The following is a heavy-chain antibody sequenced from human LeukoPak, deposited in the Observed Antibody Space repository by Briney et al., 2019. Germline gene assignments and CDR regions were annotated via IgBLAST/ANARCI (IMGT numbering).Heavy chain of an antibody. CDR1: GYTFTNYV. V-gene: IGHV1-18*01. CDR2: INAYNGNT. J-gene: IGHJ5*02. CDR3: ARASVRGVMGYSNWFDP. D-gene: IGHD3-10*01. Sequence: ASVRVSCKASGYTFTNYVISWVRHAPGQGREWMGWINAYNGNTGYAQKVQGRVTMTTDTSTTTAYMELRSLRFDDTAVYYCARASVRGVMGYSNWFDPWGQGTLVTVSS.